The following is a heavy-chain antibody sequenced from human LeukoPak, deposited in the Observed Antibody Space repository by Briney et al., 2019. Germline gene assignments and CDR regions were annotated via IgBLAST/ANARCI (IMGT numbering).Heavy chain of an antibody. CDR1: GGTFSSYA. CDR3: ARDRGYDTSGYLDY. D-gene: IGHD3-22*01. V-gene: IGHV1-18*01. CDR2: ISVYNGNT. J-gene: IGHJ4*02. Sequence: PRASVKASCKASGGTFSSYAISWVRQAPGQGLEWMGWISVYNGNTNYAQKLQGRVTMTTDTSTSTAYMELTSLRSDDTAVYYCARDRGYDTSGYLDYWGQGTLVTVSS.